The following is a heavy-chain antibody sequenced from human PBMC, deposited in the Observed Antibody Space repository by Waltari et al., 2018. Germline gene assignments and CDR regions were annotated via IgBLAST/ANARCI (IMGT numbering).Heavy chain of an antibody. D-gene: IGHD4-17*01. CDR3: ANNDDYGDYLDY. CDR1: GFTFSSNG. Sequence: QVQLVESGGGVVQPGGSLRLSCAASGFTFSSNGLPWVRQAPGKGLEWVAFIRYDGSNKYYADSVKGRFTISRDNSKNTLYLQMNSLRAEDTAVYYCANNDDYGDYLDYWGQGTLVTVSS. CDR2: IRYDGSNK. V-gene: IGHV3-30*02. J-gene: IGHJ4*02.